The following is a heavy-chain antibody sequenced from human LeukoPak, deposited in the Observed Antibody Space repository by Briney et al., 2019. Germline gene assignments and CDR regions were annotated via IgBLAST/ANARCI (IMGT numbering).Heavy chain of an antibody. D-gene: IGHD2-15*01. Sequence: GSLRLSCAASGFTFSSYTMNWVRQAPGKGLEWIGYIYYSGSTNYNPSLKSRVTISVDTSKNQFSLKLSSVTAADTAVYYCARRVVVATTSVGELVSYFDYWGQGTLVTVSS. CDR2: IYYSGST. CDR3: ARRVVVATTSVGELVSYFDY. V-gene: IGHV4-59*01. J-gene: IGHJ4*02. CDR1: GFTFSSYT.